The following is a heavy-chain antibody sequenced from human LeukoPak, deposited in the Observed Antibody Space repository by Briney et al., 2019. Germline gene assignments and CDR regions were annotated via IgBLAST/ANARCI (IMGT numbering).Heavy chain of an antibody. Sequence: GGSLRLSGAASGFTFSSYGMHWVRQAPGKGLEWVAFIRYDGSNKYYADSVKGRFTISRDNSKNTLYLQMNSLRAEDTAVYYCAKDPAMVTFHWFDPWGQGTLVTVSS. D-gene: IGHD5-18*01. CDR3: AKDPAMVTFHWFDP. CDR1: GFTFSSYG. J-gene: IGHJ5*02. V-gene: IGHV3-30*02. CDR2: IRYDGSNK.